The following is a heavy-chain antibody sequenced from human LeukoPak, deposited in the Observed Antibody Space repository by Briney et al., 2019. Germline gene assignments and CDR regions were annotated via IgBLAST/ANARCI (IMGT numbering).Heavy chain of an antibody. CDR1: GLTFSSYG. Sequence: GGSLRLSCAASGLTFSSYGMSWVRQAPGKGLEWVSAISGSGGSTYYADSVKGRFTISRDNAKNSLYLQMDSLRAEDTAVYYCARPYYGSDFFDSWGQGTLVTVSS. V-gene: IGHV3-23*01. CDR2: ISGSGGST. J-gene: IGHJ4*02. CDR3: ARPYYGSDFFDS. D-gene: IGHD3-10*01.